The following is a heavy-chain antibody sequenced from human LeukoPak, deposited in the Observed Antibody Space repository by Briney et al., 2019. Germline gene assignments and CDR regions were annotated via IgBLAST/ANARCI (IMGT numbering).Heavy chain of an antibody. CDR2: IIPIFGTA. CDR3: ARGGVGAEGYFDY. J-gene: IGHJ4*02. V-gene: IGHV1-69*13. D-gene: IGHD1-26*01. Sequence: SVKVSCKASGGTFSSYAISWVRQAPGQGLEWMGGIIPIFGTANYAQKFQGRVTITADESTSTAYMELSSLRSEDTAVYYCARGGVGAEGYFDYWDQGTLVTVSS. CDR1: GGTFSSYA.